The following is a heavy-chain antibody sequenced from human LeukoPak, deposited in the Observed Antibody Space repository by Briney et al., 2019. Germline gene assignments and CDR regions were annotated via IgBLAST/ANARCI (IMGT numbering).Heavy chain of an antibody. V-gene: IGHV3-21*06. CDR2: ISSSRNYI. CDR1: GFTFSSYA. Sequence: GGSLRLSCAASGFTFSSYAMHWVRQAPGKGLEWVSSISSSRNYIYYADSAKGRFTISRDNAKNSLYLQMNSLRAEDTAVYYCARGGYFDWLRAFDIWGQGTMVTVSS. CDR3: ARGGYFDWLRAFDI. J-gene: IGHJ3*02. D-gene: IGHD3-9*01.